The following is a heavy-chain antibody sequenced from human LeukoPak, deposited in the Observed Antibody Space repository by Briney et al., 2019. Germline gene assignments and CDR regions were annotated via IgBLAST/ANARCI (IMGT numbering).Heavy chain of an antibody. CDR1: GFTFSSYN. V-gene: IGHV3-21*01. J-gene: IGHJ6*04. Sequence: PGGSLRLSCAASGFTFSSYNMNWVRQAPGKGLEWVSSISSSSSYIYYADSVKGRFTISRDNTKNSLYLQMNSLRAEDTAVYYCAELGITMIGGVWGKGTTVTISS. D-gene: IGHD3-10*02. CDR2: ISSSSSYI. CDR3: AELGITMIGGV.